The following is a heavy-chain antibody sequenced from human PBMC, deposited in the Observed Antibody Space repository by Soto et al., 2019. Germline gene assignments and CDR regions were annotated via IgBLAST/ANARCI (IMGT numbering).Heavy chain of an antibody. J-gene: IGHJ4*02. D-gene: IGHD6-19*01. CDR2: IWYDGSKK. Sequence: QVQLVGSGGGVVQPGRSLRLSCAASGFTFSSYGMHRVRQAPGKGLEWVAVIWYDGSKKYYADSVKGRFTISRDNSKNTLYLQMNSLRAEDTAVYYCARDSSGWPDYWGQGTLVTVSS. CDR1: GFTFSSYG. V-gene: IGHV3-33*01. CDR3: ARDSSGWPDY.